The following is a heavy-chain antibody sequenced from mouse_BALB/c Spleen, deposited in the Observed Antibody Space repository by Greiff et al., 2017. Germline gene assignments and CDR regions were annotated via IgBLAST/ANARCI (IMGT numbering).Heavy chain of an antibody. CDR3: TRGGTTVVDY. D-gene: IGHD1-1*01. CDR2: IDPETGGT. J-gene: IGHJ2*01. Sequence: QVQLQQSGAELVRPGASVTLSCKASGYTFTDYEMHWVKQTPVHGLEWIGAIDPETGGTAYNQKFKGTATLTADKSSSTAYMELRSLTSEDSAVYYCTRGGTTVVDYWGQGTTLTVSS. V-gene: IGHV1-15*01. CDR1: GYTFTDYE.